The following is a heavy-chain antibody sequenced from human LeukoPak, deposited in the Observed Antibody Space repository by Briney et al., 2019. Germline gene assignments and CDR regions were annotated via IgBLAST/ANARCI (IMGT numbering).Heavy chain of an antibody. CDR3: ARGKLERPNWFDP. J-gene: IGHJ5*02. CDR1: GYTFTGYY. CDR2: INPNSGGT. V-gene: IGHV1-2*04. D-gene: IGHD1-1*01. Sequence: GASAKVSCKASGYTFTGYYMHWVRQAPGQGLEWMGWINPNSGGTNYAQKFQGWVTMTRDTSISTAYMELSRLRSDDTAVYYCARGKLERPNWFDPWGQGTLVTVSS.